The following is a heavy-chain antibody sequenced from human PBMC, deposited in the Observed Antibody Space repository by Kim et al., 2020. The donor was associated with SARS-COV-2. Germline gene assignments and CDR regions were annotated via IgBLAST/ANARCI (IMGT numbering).Heavy chain of an antibody. Sequence: GGSLRLSCAASGFTFSDAWLSWVRQAPGKGLEWVGRIKSKTHDATIDYAAPVKGRFTISRDDSKNTLYLQMNSLKIEDTAVYYCSSSWADAFDIWGQGT. J-gene: IGHJ3*02. CDR2: IKSKTHDATI. V-gene: IGHV3-15*01. CDR1: GFTFSDAW. CDR3: SSSWADAFDI. D-gene: IGHD2-15*01.